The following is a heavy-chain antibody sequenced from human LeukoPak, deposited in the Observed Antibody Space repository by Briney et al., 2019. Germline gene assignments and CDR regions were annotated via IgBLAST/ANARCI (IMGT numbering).Heavy chain of an antibody. J-gene: IGHJ4*02. CDR1: GGTFSSYA. Sequence: SVKVSCKASGGTFSSYAISWVRQAPGQGLEWMGRIIPILGIANYAQKFQGRVTITADKSTSTAYMELSSLRSEDTAVYYCVREYYYDSSGYRPRGYFDYWGQGTLVTVSS. CDR2: IIPILGIA. D-gene: IGHD3-22*01. V-gene: IGHV1-69*04. CDR3: VREYYYDSSGYRPRGYFDY.